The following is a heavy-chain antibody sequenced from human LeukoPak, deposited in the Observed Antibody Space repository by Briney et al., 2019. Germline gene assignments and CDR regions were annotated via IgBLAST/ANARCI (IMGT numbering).Heavy chain of an antibody. Sequence: GASVKVSCKASGYTFTNFDINWVPQATGQGLEWLGWMNPNTGHTGFAQKFQGRVTMTRDTSISTAFLDLNTLTSDDTAVYYCARSGFGFESHFDAWGQGTPVTVSS. CDR1: GYTFTNFD. V-gene: IGHV1-8*01. CDR2: MNPNTGHT. CDR3: ARSGFGFESHFDA. D-gene: IGHD3-10*01. J-gene: IGHJ4*02.